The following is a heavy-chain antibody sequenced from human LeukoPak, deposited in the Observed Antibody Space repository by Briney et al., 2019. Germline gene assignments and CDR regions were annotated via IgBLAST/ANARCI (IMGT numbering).Heavy chain of an antibody. CDR2: INHSGST. J-gene: IGHJ5*02. CDR3: ARGGAGLRYFDWLSSWFDP. D-gene: IGHD3-9*01. V-gene: IGHV4-34*01. Sequence: SETLSLTCAVYGGSFSGYYWSWIRQPPGKGLEWIGEINHSGSTNYNPSLKNRVTISVDTSKNQFSLKLSSVTAADTAVYYCARGGAGLRYFDWLSSWFDPWGQGTLVTVSS. CDR1: GGSFSGYY.